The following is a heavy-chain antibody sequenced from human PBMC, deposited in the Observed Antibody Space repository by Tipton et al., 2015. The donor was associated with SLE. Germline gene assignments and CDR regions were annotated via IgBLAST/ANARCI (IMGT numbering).Heavy chain of an antibody. Sequence: LRLSCSVSGTSISNYYWSWIRQPPGRGLEWVGYISYSGSTNYNPSLKSRVTISLDTSKKQFSLKLNSVSAADTAVYYCARGASDAFDIWGQGTLVTVSS. V-gene: IGHV4-59*01. D-gene: IGHD3-16*01. CDR3: ARGASDAFDI. CDR1: GTSISNYY. CDR2: ISYSGST. J-gene: IGHJ3*02.